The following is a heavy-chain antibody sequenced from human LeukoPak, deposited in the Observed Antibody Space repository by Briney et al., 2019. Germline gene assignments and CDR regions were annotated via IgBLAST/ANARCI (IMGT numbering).Heavy chain of an antibody. CDR2: INPNSGGT. J-gene: IGHJ4*02. CDR1: GYTFTDYY. V-gene: IGHV1-2*02. Sequence: ASVKVSCKASGYTFTDYYMHWVRQAPGQGLEWMGWINPNSGGTNYAQKFQGRVTMTRDTSISTAYMELSRLRSDDTAVYYCARVGGRMVAAKSTYLGYWGQGTLVTVSS. CDR3: ARVGGRMVAAKSTYLGY. D-gene: IGHD2-15*01.